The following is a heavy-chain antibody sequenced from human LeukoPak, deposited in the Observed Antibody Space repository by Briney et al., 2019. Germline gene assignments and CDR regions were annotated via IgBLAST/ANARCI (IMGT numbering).Heavy chain of an antibody. V-gene: IGHV4-4*07. CDR2: IYTSGST. D-gene: IGHD4-17*01. CDR1: GGSISSYY. CDR3: ARDAGDYGPWYFDY. Sequence: PSETLSLTCTVSGGSISSYYWSWIRQPAGKGLEWIGRIYTSGSTNYNPSLKSRVTMSVDTSKNQFSLELSSVTAADTAVYYCARDAGDYGPWYFDYWGQGTLVTVSS. J-gene: IGHJ4*02.